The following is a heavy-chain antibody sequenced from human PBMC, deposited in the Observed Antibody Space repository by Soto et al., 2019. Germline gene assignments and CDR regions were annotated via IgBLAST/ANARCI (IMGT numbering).Heavy chain of an antibody. J-gene: IGHJ4*02. V-gene: IGHV3-30*03. D-gene: IGHD3-10*01. CDR2: ISYDGSNK. Sequence: QVQLVESGGGVVQPGRSLRLSCAASGFPFTTYGMHWVREGPGKGLDWVAAISYDGSNKFYADSVKGRFTISRDNSKNTLYLQMNSLRPEETALYYCVGGQYYFDYRGQGTLVIVSS. CDR1: GFPFTTYG. CDR3: VGGQYYFDY.